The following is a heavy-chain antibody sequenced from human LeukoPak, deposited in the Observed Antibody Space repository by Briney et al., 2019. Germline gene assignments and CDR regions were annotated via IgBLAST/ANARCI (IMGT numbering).Heavy chain of an antibody. J-gene: IGHJ4*02. D-gene: IGHD3-22*01. CDR3: ARVMYYYHSSGSIAVYYFDY. CDR2: IHSDGSTT. Sequence: RGSLRLSCAASGFTLSSQWMHWVRQAPGKGLVWVSRIHSDGSTTSYADSVKGRFTISRDNAKNTLYLQMNSLRAEDTAVYYCARVMYYYHSSGSIAVYYFDYWGQGTLVTVSS. V-gene: IGHV3-74*01. CDR1: GFTLSSQW.